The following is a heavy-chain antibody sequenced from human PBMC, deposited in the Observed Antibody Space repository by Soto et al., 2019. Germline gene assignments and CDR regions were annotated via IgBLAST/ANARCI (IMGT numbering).Heavy chain of an antibody. Sequence: QVQLQESGPGLVKPSQTLSLTCSVSGGSISRGGYYWSWIRQHPGKGLEWIGYFYYSRTPYYNLTLRSRVNISVDTSKTKFAIKLSSVTAAATVGYYCASAIDHWGQGTLVTVSS. CDR2: FYYSRTP. V-gene: IGHV4-31*03. CDR3: ASAIDH. J-gene: IGHJ4*02. CDR1: GGSISRGGYY.